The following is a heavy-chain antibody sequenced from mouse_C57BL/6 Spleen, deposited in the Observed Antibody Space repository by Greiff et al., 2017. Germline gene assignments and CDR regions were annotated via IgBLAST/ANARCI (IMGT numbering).Heavy chain of an antibody. J-gene: IGHJ2*01. Sequence: DVMLVESGGGLVKPGGSLKLSCAASGFTFSDSGMHWVRQAPETGLEWVAYISSGRSTIYYADTVKGRFTISRDTAKNTLFLQVTSLRSDDTAMYYCARSCVFDYWGQGTTLTVSS. CDR1: GFTFSDSG. V-gene: IGHV5-17*01. CDR2: ISSGRSTI. D-gene: IGHD3-3*01. CDR3: ARSCVFDY.